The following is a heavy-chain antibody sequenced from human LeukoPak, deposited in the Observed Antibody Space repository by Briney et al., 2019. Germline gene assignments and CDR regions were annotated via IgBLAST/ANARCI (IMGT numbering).Heavy chain of an antibody. V-gene: IGHV3-48*04. CDR2: IESTSSPI. CDR1: GFTFRIYS. D-gene: IGHD5-24*01. Sequence: GGSLRLSCAASGFTFRIYSMNWVRQAPGWGLEWVSYIESTSSPIYYVDSVKGRFTMSRDNAKNSLFLQMNNLRVEDTAIYYCARATRNGYDYWGQGTLVTVSS. J-gene: IGHJ4*02. CDR3: ARATRNGYDY.